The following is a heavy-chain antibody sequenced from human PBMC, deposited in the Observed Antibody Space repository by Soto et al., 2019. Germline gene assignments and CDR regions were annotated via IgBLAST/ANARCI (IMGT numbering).Heavy chain of an antibody. CDR2: IYSGGNT. J-gene: IGHJ3*02. Sequence: HPGGSLRLSCAASGFTVSSNYMSWVRQAPGKGLEWVSVIYSGGNTYYADSVKGRFTISRDNSKNTLYLQMNSLRAEDTAVYYCARVDTAMSDAFDIWGQGTRVTVSS. D-gene: IGHD5-18*01. CDR1: GFTVSSNY. CDR3: ARVDTAMSDAFDI. V-gene: IGHV3-53*01.